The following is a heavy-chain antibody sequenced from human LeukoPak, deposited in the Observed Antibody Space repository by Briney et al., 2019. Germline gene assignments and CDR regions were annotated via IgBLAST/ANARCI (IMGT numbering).Heavy chain of an antibody. CDR3: AREGGIVVVPAHFDY. J-gene: IGHJ4*02. CDR1: GGSISSYY. Sequence: SETLSLTCTVSGGSISSYYWSWIRQPAGKGLEWIGRIYTSGSTNYNPSLKSRVTMSVDASKNQFSLKLSSVTAADTAVYYCAREGGIVVVPAHFDYWGQGTLVTVSS. CDR2: IYTSGST. V-gene: IGHV4-4*07. D-gene: IGHD2-2*01.